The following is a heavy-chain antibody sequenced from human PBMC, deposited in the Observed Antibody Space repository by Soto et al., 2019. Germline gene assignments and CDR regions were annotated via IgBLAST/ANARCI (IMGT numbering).Heavy chain of an antibody. CDR1: GFTFSHYA. D-gene: IGHD1-26*01. V-gene: IGHV3-30*18. CDR2: MSYDGSNE. Sequence: QVQLVESGGGGVQPGRSLRLSCEASGFTFSHYAMHWVRQAPGKGLEWVALMSYDGSNEYYADSVKGRFTISRDNSKNTLYLQMNSLRAEDTAVYYCAKDGSHNFDYWGQGTLVTVSS. CDR3: AKDGSHNFDY. J-gene: IGHJ4*02.